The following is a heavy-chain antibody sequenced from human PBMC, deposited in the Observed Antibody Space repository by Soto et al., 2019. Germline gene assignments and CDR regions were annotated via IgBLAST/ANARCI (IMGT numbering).Heavy chain of an antibody. CDR2: IYYSGST. J-gene: IGHJ6*02. CDR3: ARHYGDYESYYHYYGMDV. V-gene: IGHV4-39*01. D-gene: IGHD4-17*01. Sequence: PSETLSLTCAVSGGSISGSYYYWGWIRQPPGRGLEWIGSIYYSGSTYYNPSLKSRVTISVDTSKNQFSLKLSSVTAADTAVYHCARHYGDYESYYHYYGMDVWGQGTTVTVSS. CDR1: GGSISGSYYY.